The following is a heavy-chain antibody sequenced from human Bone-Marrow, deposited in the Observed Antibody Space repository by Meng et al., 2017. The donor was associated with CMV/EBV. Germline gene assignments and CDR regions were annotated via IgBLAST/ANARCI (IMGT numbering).Heavy chain of an antibody. Sequence: SCAASGFTFSDYYMNWIRPAPGKGLEWVSYISRGANVIYYADSVKGRFTISRDNAKNSLYLQLNSLRAEDTAVYYCARQVLGTYYFDYWGQGTLVTVSS. V-gene: IGHV3-11*01. D-gene: IGHD3-16*01. J-gene: IGHJ4*02. CDR1: GFTFSDYY. CDR3: ARQVLGTYYFDY. CDR2: ISRGANVI.